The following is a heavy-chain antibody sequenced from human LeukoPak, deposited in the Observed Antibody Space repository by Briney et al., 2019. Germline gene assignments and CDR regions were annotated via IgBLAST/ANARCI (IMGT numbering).Heavy chain of an antibody. D-gene: IGHD3-22*01. V-gene: IGHV4-34*01. CDR2: INHSGST. J-gene: IGHJ4*02. Sequence: PSETLSLTCTVYGGSFSDYYWSWIRQPPGEGLEWIGEINHSGSTNYSPSLKSRVTISVDTSNNQFSLKLSSVTAADTAVYHCARGGRSYYDSSGYYYSWGQGILVTVSS. CDR3: ARGGRSYYDSSGYYYS. CDR1: GGSFSDYY.